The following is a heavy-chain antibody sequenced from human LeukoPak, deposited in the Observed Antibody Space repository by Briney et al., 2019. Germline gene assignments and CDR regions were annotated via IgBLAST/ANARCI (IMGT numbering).Heavy chain of an antibody. CDR1: GFTLSTYG. Sequence: GGSLRLSCAASGFTLSTYGMNWVRQAPGKRLEWVSYISSSNDSIYYADSVKVRFTISRDNAENSLYLQMNSLRDEDTAVYYCARAMRSGYDYWGQGTLVTVSS. J-gene: IGHJ4*02. V-gene: IGHV3-48*02. CDR2: ISSSNDSI. CDR3: ARAMRSGYDY. D-gene: IGHD5-12*01.